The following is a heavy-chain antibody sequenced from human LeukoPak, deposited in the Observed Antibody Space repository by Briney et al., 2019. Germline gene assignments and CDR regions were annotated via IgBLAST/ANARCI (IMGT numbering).Heavy chain of an antibody. CDR1: GYTLTELS. CDR3: ATALDIVATITRQLNYAH. V-gene: IGHV1-24*01. Sequence: GASVKVSCKVSGYTLTELSMHWVRQAPGKGLEWMGGFDPEDGETIYAQKFQGRVTMTEDTSTDTAYMELSSLRSEDTAVCYCATALDIVATITRQLNYAHWGQGTLVTVSS. J-gene: IGHJ4*02. CDR2: FDPEDGET. D-gene: IGHD5-12*01.